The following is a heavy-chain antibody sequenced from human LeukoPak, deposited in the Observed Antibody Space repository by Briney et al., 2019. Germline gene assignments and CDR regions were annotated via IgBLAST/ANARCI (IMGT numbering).Heavy chain of an antibody. V-gene: IGHV3-30*02. Sequence: QAGGFLRLSCAASGFAFNTYGMHWVRQAPGKGLEWVAYIRYDGSIKYYVDSVRGRLTISRDDSKNTAYLQMDSLKTEDTAVYYCTGNYYGSGSYADFDYWGQGTLVTVSS. CDR2: IRYDGSIK. J-gene: IGHJ4*02. D-gene: IGHD3-10*01. CDR1: GFAFNTYG. CDR3: TGNYYGSGSYADFDY.